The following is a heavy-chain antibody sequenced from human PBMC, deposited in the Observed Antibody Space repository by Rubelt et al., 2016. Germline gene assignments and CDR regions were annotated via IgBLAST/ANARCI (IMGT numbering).Heavy chain of an antibody. CDR3: ARDGGRSLAYYYDSSGYYYFDY. Sequence: VSGGSISSSSYYWGWTRQPPGKGLEWIGSIYYSGSTYYNPSLKSRVTISVDTSKNQFSLKLSSVTAADTAVYYCARDGGRSLAYYYDSSGYYYFDYWGQGTLVTVSS. CDR1: GGSISSSSYY. V-gene: IGHV4-39*02. J-gene: IGHJ4*02. D-gene: IGHD3-22*01. CDR2: IYYSGST.